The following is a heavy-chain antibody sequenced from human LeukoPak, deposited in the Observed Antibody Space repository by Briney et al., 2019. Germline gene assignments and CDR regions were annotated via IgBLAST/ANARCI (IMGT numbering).Heavy chain of an antibody. D-gene: IGHD3-10*01. CDR3: AKEGIYYGSGSYYNSFDY. J-gene: IGHJ4*02. Sequence: GGSLRLSCAASGFSFTSFWMTWVRQAPGKGLEWWAFIRYDGSNKYYAHSVKGRVTISRDNSKNTLYLQMNSLRAEDKAVYYCAKEGIYYGSGSYYNSFDYWGQGTLVTVSS. CDR1: GFSFTSFW. CDR2: IRYDGSNK. V-gene: IGHV3-30*02.